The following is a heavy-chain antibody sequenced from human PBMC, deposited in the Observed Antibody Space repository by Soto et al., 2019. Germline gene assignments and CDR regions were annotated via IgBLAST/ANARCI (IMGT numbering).Heavy chain of an antibody. CDR3: ARDRPSSGWRLFSERYAFDI. CDR1: GYTFTSYG. D-gene: IGHD6-19*01. CDR2: ISAYNGNT. J-gene: IGHJ3*02. Sequence: ASLKVSCKASGYTFTSYGISWVRQAPGQGLEWMGWISAYNGNTNYAQKLQGRVTMTTDTSTSTAYMELRSLRSDDTAVYYCARDRPSSGWRLFSERYAFDIWGQGTMVNVSS. V-gene: IGHV1-18*01.